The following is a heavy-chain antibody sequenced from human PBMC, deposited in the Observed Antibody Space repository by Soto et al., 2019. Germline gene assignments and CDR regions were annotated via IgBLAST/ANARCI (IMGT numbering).Heavy chain of an antibody. CDR2: ISSSSSYI. CDR3: ARDPYCSSTSCLDAFDI. Sequence: GGSLRLSCAASGFTFSSYSMNWVRQAPGKGLEWVSSISSSSSYIYYADSVKGRFTISRDNAKNSLYLQMNSLRAEDTAVYYCARDPYCSSTSCLDAFDIWGQGTMVTVS. J-gene: IGHJ3*02. V-gene: IGHV3-21*01. CDR1: GFTFSSYS. D-gene: IGHD2-2*01.